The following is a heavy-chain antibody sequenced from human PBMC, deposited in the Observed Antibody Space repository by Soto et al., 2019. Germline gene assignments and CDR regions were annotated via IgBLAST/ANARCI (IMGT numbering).Heavy chain of an antibody. V-gene: IGHV4-4*07. D-gene: IGHD2-15*01. CDR1: GDSLRDYFY. CDR3: AREVRGGFTGIFDQ. J-gene: IGHJ4*02. Sequence: QVQLQGSGPGQVKPEETLSLTYTVSGDSLRDYFYWIWIRQPPGKGLEWIGRIYTAGTTKYNPSLTSRVTLSLDKSKNQFSLRLSSVTAADTAVYYFAREVRGGFTGIFDQWGRGSRVTVSS. CDR2: IYTAGTT.